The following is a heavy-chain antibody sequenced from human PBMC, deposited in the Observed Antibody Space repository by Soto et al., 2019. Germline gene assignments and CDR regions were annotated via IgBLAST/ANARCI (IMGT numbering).Heavy chain of an antibody. V-gene: IGHV3-30*09. Sequence: VQLVESGGGEVQPGRSLRLSCAASGFTYTDFALHWVRQAPGKGLVWVAIISYDGSDKYYADSVKGRFAISRDNPKNTLYLEMNSLRPEDKAVYFCARRAWDSYYAIDVWGQGTTVTVFS. D-gene: IGHD3-22*01. CDR3: ARRAWDSYYAIDV. CDR2: ISYDGSDK. CDR1: GFTYTDFA. J-gene: IGHJ6*02.